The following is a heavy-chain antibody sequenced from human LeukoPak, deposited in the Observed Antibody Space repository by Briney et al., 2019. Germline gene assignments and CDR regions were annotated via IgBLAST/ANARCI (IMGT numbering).Heavy chain of an antibody. D-gene: IGHD1-1*01. Sequence: GSSVKVSCKASGYTFTSYDINWVRQATGQGREWMGWMNPNSGNTGYAQKFQGRVTITRNTSISTAYMELSSLRSEDTAVYYCARERERDAFDIWGQGTMVTVSS. CDR1: GYTFTSYD. V-gene: IGHV1-8*03. CDR3: ARERERDAFDI. J-gene: IGHJ3*02. CDR2: MNPNSGNT.